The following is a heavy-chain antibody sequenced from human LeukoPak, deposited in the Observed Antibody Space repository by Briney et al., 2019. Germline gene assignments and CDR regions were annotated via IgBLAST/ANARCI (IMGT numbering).Heavy chain of an antibody. CDR2: SYRGGST. D-gene: IGHD3-10*01. J-gene: IGHJ4*02. V-gene: IGHV3-66*01. CDR3: ASYNYYGSGSLFVY. Sequence: GGSLRLSCAASGFTENRNYKSCVPQAPGKGLEGVTVSYRGGSTYYADSVKRKFTISRDNSKITLYPQMTSLRPEDTAVYYCASYNYYGSGSLFVYWGEGTLVSVPS. CDR1: GFTENRNY.